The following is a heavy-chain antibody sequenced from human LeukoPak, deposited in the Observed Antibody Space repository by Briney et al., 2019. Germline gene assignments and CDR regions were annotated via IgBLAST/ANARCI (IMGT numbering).Heavy chain of an antibody. J-gene: IGHJ4*02. D-gene: IGHD3-22*01. CDR2: IYTAGNT. CDR1: GFTFSNHW. V-gene: IGHV3-66*01. Sequence: PGGSLRLSCAASGFTFSNHWMSWVRQAPGKGLEWLSIIYTAGNTVSAESVKGRFIISRDNSRNTVHLQMNSLRDDDTAVYYCARGQIDLLRNYFDSWGPGTLVAVSS. CDR3: ARGQIDLLRNYFDS.